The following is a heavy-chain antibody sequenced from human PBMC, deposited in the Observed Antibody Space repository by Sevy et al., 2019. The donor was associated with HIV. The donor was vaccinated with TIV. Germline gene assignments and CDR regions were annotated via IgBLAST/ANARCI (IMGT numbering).Heavy chain of an antibody. J-gene: IGHJ4*02. D-gene: IGHD2-21*02. CDR2: INLDSGGT. CDR1: GHTFSGYY. CDR3: ASEVTLRFDY. V-gene: IGHV1-2*02. Sequence: ASVKVSCKAPGHTFSGYYMHWVRQAPGQGPEGMGWINLDSGGTNYAQIFQGRVTMTRDTSISTAYLELSRLRSDDTAVYYCASEVTLRFDYWGQGTQVTVSS.